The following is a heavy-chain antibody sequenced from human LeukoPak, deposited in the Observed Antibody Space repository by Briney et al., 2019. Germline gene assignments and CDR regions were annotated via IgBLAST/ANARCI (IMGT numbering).Heavy chain of an antibody. CDR2: ISGDSFTT. CDR3: AKYFNGYNRYFDP. D-gene: IGHD5-24*01. J-gene: IGHJ5*02. Sequence: GGSLRLSCGVSGSTFRQSSMTWVRQVPGKGLDWVSVISGDSFTTFYADSVKGRFTISRDNSKDTLYLQMNNLRADDTAIYYCAKYFNGYNRYFDPWGQGTLVTVSS. V-gene: IGHV3-23*01. CDR1: GSTFRQSS.